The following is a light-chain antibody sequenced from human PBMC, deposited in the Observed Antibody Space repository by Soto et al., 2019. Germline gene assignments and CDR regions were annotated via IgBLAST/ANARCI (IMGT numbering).Light chain of an antibody. CDR1: QSVSRN. V-gene: IGKV3-15*01. CDR3: QQYNHRWT. CDR2: DTS. Sequence: EIVMTQSPATLSVSPGERATLSCRASQSVSRNLAWYQQRPGQAPRLLIYDTSTRATGVPARFSGSGSGTEFTLTISSLQSEDFATYYCQQYNHRWTFGQGTKVDIK. J-gene: IGKJ1*01.